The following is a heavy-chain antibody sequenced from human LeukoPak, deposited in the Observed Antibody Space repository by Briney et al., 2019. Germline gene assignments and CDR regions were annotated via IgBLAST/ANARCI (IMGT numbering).Heavy chain of an antibody. V-gene: IGHV4-59*01. CDR3: ARTGHENAFDP. CDR2: IYYSGST. Sequence: TSETISLTCTVSGGSISSNNWGWIRPRPGQGLGWMGYIYYSGSTNYNPSRRSRVTISVDTSKNPFYLKLSSVTAADTAVYYCARTGHENAFDPWGQGTLVTVSS. CDR1: GGSISSNN. J-gene: IGHJ5*02.